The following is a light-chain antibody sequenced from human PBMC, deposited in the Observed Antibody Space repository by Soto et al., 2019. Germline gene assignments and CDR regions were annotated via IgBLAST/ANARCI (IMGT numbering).Light chain of an antibody. CDR2: DVS. Sequence: QSALTQLASVSGSPGQAISISCSGTSSDVGACNYVAWYQQHPGKAPKLIIYDVSNRPSGVSNRLSGSKSGNTAYLTISGLRAVDQADYYCNSYTSNNTSMFATGTTVTV. J-gene: IGLJ1*01. CDR1: SSDVGACNY. CDR3: NSYTSNNTSM. V-gene: IGLV2-14*03.